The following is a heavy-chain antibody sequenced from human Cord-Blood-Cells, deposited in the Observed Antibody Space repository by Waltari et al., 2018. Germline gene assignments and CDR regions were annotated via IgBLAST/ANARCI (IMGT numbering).Heavy chain of an antibody. CDR3: ARGRTAMVTYYFDY. V-gene: IGHV1-69*09. Sequence: QVQLVQVGAEVKKPGSSVQVSCKASGGTCRSYDISWVRQVPGQGLEWMGRIIPILGIANYAQKFQGRVTITADKSTSTAYMELSSLRSEDTAVYYCARGRTAMVTYYFDYWGQGTLVTVSS. J-gene: IGHJ4*02. D-gene: IGHD5-18*01. CDR1: GGTCRSYD. CDR2: IIPILGIA.